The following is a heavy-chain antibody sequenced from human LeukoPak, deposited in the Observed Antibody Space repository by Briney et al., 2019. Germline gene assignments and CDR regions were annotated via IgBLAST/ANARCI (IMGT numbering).Heavy chain of an antibody. CDR2: ISSSSSYI. V-gene: IGHV3-21*01. CDR1: GFTFSSYS. Sequence: GGSLRLSCAASGFTFSSYSMNWVRQAPGQGLEWVSSISSSSSYIYYADSVKGRFTISRDNAKNSLYLQMNSLRAEDTAVYYCARVGYGSGSYFDYWGQGTLVTVSS. CDR3: ARVGYGSGSYFDY. D-gene: IGHD3-10*01. J-gene: IGHJ4*02.